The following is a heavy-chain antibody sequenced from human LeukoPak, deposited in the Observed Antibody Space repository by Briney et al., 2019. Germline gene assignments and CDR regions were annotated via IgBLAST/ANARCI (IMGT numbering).Heavy chain of an antibody. D-gene: IGHD3-10*01. CDR2: ISSSSSTI. J-gene: IGHJ5*02. V-gene: IGHV3-48*01. CDR3: ARDTDRDLWFGELSKFDP. Sequence: GGSLRLSCAASGFTFSSYSMNWVRQAPGKGLEWVSYISSSSSTIYYADSVKGRFTISRDNAKNSLYLQMNSLRAEDTAVYYCARDTDRDLWFGELSKFDPWGQGTLVTVSS. CDR1: GFTFSSYS.